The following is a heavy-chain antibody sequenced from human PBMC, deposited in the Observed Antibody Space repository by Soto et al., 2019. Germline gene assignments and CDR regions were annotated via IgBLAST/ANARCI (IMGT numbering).Heavy chain of an antibody. Sequence: SETLSLTCTVSGGSINNYYWSWIRQPPGKGLEWIGYSYYSGRTSYNPSLKSRVTISVDTSKNQFSLRAEDMAVYYCAREPQVLRYFDWLLDPWGQGTLVTVSS. CDR1: GGSINNYY. CDR2: SYYSGRT. D-gene: IGHD3-9*01. J-gene: IGHJ5*02. V-gene: IGHV4-59*01. CDR3: AREPQVLRYFDWLLDP.